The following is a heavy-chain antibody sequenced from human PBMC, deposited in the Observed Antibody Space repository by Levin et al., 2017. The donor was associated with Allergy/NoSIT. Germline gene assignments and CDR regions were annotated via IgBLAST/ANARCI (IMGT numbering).Heavy chain of an antibody. CDR1: GFTFSSYA. J-gene: IGHJ4*02. D-gene: IGHD3-3*01. Sequence: GESLKISCAASGFTFSSYAMHWVRQAPGKGLEWVAVISYDGSNKYYADSVKGRFTISRDNSKNTLYLQMNSLSAEDTAVYYCARDGGYYDPDYWGQGTLVTVSS. CDR2: ISYDGSNK. V-gene: IGHV3-30-3*01. CDR3: ARDGGYYDPDY.